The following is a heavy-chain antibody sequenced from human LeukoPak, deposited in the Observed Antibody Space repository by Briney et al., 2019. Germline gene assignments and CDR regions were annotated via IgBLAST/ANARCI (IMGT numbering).Heavy chain of an antibody. CDR1: GFTFSSYG. CDR2: ISYDGSNK. D-gene: IGHD3-10*01. Sequence: GGSLRLSCAASGFTFSSYGMHWVRQAPGKGLEWVAVISYDGSNKYYADSVKGRFTISRDNSKNTLYLQMNSLRAEDTAVYYCARDDFDSGSPDFDYWGQGTLVTVSS. J-gene: IGHJ4*02. CDR3: ARDDFDSGSPDFDY. V-gene: IGHV3-30*03.